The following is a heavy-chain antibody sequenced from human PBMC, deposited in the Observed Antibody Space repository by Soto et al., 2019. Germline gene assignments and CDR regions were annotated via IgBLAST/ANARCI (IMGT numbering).Heavy chain of an antibody. D-gene: IGHD2-21*02. Sequence: PSETLSLTCTVSGGSISSYYWSWIRQPPGKGLEWIGYIYYSGSTNYNPSLKSRVTISVDTSKNQFSLKLSSVTAADTAVYYCGSSGVDCGGDCSFVGYYYGMDVWGQGTTVTVSS. V-gene: IGHV4-59*01. CDR3: GSSGVDCGGDCSFVGYYYGMDV. CDR2: IYYSGST. J-gene: IGHJ6*02. CDR1: GGSISSYY.